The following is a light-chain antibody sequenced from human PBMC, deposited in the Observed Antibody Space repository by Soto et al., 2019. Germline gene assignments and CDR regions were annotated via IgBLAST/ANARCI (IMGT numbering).Light chain of an antibody. V-gene: IGLV2-23*01. J-gene: IGLJ2*01. CDR1: SRDIGSYNL. CDR3: CSYAGRGTSTVV. Sequence: QSALTQPASVSGSPGQSITISCTGTSRDIGSYNLVSWYQQHPGKAPKLMIYEGFKRPSGVSSRFSASKSGNTASLTISGLQAEDEADYYCCSYAGRGTSTVVFGGGTKLTVL. CDR2: EGF.